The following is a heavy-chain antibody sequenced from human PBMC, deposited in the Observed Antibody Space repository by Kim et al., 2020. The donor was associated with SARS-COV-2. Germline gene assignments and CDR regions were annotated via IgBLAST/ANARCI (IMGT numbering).Heavy chain of an antibody. V-gene: IGHV3-15*01. CDR2: IKSKTDGGTT. CDR1: GFTFSNAW. J-gene: IGHJ6*04. Sequence: GGSLRLSCAASGFTFSNAWMSWVRQAPGKGLEWVGRIKSKTDGGTTDYAAPVKGRFTISRDDSKNTLYLQMNSLKTEDTAVYYCTTGGSSWYSYYYGMDVWGKGTTVTVSS. D-gene: IGHD6-13*01. CDR3: TTGGSSWYSYYYGMDV.